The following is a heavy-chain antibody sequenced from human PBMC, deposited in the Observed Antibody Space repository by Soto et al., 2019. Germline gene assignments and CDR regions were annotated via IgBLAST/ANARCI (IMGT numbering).Heavy chain of an antibody. CDR1: GFTFSSYA. CDR2: ISGSGGST. Sequence: GGSLRLSCAASGFTFSSYAMSWVRQAPGKGLEWVSAISGSGGSTYYADSVKGRFTISRDNSKNTLYLQMNSLRAEDTAVYYCAKDTAYGDYSPHGDVWGKGTTVTVSS. D-gene: IGHD4-17*01. V-gene: IGHV3-23*01. CDR3: AKDTAYGDYSPHGDV. J-gene: IGHJ6*04.